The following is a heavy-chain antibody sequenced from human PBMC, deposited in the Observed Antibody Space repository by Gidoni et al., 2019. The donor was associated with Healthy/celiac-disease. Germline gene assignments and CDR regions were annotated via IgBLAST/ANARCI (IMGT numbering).Heavy chain of an antibody. CDR3: ARDPPITGTTSYYYYCMDV. CDR2: SIPNLGIA. D-gene: IGHD1-20*01. J-gene: IGHJ6*03. Sequence: QVQLGKSGAVGKKPGSSGKLSCKSSGGTFISFTLCWVRQAPGQGLEWMGRSIPNLGIANYAQKFQGRVTITADKSTSTAYMELSSLRSEDTAVYYCARDPPITGTTSYYYYCMDVWGKGTTVTVSS. CDR1: GGTFISFT. V-gene: IGHV1-69*08.